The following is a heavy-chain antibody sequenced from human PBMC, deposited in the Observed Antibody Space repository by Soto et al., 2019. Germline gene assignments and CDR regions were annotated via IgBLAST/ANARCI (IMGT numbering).Heavy chain of an antibody. J-gene: IGHJ4*02. CDR1: GFTFSSFP. D-gene: IGHD5-18*01. CDR3: ARWNVQHDSYGYF. V-gene: IGHV3-30-3*01. CDR2: ISSDGSNK. Sequence: GGSLRLSCAASGFTFSSFPMHWVRQAPGRGLEWVALISSDGSNKYYADAVKGRFTISRDNSKNTLYLQMNSLRGEDTAVYYCARWNVQHDSYGYFWGQGTQVTVSS.